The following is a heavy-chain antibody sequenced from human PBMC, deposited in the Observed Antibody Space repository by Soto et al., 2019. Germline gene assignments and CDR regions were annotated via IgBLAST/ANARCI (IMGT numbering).Heavy chain of an antibody. V-gene: IGHV4-34*01. CDR1: GGSFSGYY. CDR2: INHSGST. CDR3: ASRRYYDILTGYYKPSHFDY. J-gene: IGHJ4*02. D-gene: IGHD3-9*01. Sequence: SETLSLTCAIYGGSFSGYYWSWIRQPPGKGLEWIGEINHSGSTNYNPCLKSRVTISVDTSKNQFSLKLSSVTAADTAVYYCASRRYYDILTGYYKPSHFDYWGQGTLVTVSS.